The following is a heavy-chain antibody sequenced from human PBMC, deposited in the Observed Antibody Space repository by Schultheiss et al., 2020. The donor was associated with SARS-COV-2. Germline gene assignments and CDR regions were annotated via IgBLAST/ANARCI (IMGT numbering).Heavy chain of an antibody. CDR2: IYKDGLT. CDR3: ARERRSLWQWLVWFDP. V-gene: IGHV4-59*02. CDR1: GGSVNSYN. Sequence: SETLSLTCAVSGGSVNSYNWGWIRQSPGRELQWIGYIYKDGLTNYHPSLKSRATIKLDMSTNHVSLQVTSLTAADTAVYYCARERRSLWQWLVWFDPWGQGTLVTVSS. J-gene: IGHJ5*02. D-gene: IGHD6-19*01.